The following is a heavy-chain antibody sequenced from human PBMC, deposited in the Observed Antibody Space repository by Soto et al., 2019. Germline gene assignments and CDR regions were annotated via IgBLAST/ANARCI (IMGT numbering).Heavy chain of an antibody. V-gene: IGHV4-59*01. CDR1: GGSMSSYY. D-gene: IGHD3-3*01. CDR3: ARDRRGFVVVITMFDY. J-gene: IGHJ4*02. CDR2: IYYSGST. Sequence: EALSLISNISGGSMSSYYWSWIRQPPGKGLEWIGYIYYSGSTNYNPSLKSRVTISVDTSKNQFSLKLSSVTAADTAVYYCARDRRGFVVVITMFDYWGQGTLVTLS.